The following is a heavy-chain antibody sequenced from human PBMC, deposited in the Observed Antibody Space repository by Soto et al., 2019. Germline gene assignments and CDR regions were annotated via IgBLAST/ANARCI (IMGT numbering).Heavy chain of an antibody. D-gene: IGHD7-27*01. Sequence: QVQLQESGPGRVKPSETLSLTCSVSGGSVRTGSYHWSWIRQPPGKGLEWIGFIPNNGSRDYNPSLKSRVVVSIDRSKNQFSLKVNSVTAADTAVYFCARIGWGGDSWGQGTLVTVSS. J-gene: IGHJ4*02. CDR2: IPNNGSR. V-gene: IGHV4-61*01. CDR3: ARIGWGGDS. CDR1: GGSVRTGSYH.